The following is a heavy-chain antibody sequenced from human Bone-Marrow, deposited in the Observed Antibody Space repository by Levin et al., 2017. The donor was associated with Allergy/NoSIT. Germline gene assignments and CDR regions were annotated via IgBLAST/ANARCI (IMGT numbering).Heavy chain of an antibody. CDR2: ISWNSGSI. Sequence: PGGSLRLSCAASGFTFDDYAMHWVRQAPGKGLEWVSGISWNSGSIGYADSVKGRFTISRDNAKNSLYLQMNSLRAEDTALYYCAARGVVAFDIWGQGTMVTVSS. J-gene: IGHJ3*02. D-gene: IGHD2-15*01. V-gene: IGHV3-9*01. CDR3: AARGVVAFDI. CDR1: GFTFDDYA.